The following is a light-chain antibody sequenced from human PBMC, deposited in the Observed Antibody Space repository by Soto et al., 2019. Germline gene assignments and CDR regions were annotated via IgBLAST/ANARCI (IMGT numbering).Light chain of an antibody. CDR3: AAWDDGLKGWL. V-gene: IGLV1-44*01. CDR1: ISNIGGNT. J-gene: IGLJ2*01. CDR2: RDD. Sequence: QSVLTQAPSTSGTPGQRVTISCSATISNIGGNTVNWYQQVPGTAPKLLIYRDDQRPSGVPDRFSGSKSATSASLAISGLQSEDEADYYCAAWDDGLKGWLFGGGTKVTVL.